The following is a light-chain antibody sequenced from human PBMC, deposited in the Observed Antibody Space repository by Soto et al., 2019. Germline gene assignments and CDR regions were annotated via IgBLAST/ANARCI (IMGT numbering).Light chain of an antibody. CDR2: AAS. CDR3: QQSYSTPYT. V-gene: IGKV1-39*01. J-gene: IGKJ2*01. CDR1: QSIISY. Sequence: DIQMTQSPSSLSASVGDRVTTTCRASQSIISYLNWYQQKPGKAPKLLIYAASSLQSGVPSRFSGSGSGTDFTLTISSLQPEDFATYYCQQSYSTPYTFGQGTKLEIK.